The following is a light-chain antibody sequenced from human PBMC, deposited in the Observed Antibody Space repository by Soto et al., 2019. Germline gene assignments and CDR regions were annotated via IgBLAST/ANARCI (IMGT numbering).Light chain of an antibody. CDR3: QHYGETPIT. CDR1: QSVSRR. V-gene: IGKV3-20*01. Sequence: EIVLTQSPGTLSLSPGGRATLSCRASQSVSRRLAWYQHRPGQSPRLLISGASMRASGVPVRFIGSGSGTDFTLTISRLEPVDVAVYYCQHYGETPITFGLGTRLEV. CDR2: GAS. J-gene: IGKJ5*01.